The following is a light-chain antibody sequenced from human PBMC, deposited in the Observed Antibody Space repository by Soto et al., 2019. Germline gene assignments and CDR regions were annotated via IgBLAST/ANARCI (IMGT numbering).Light chain of an antibody. J-gene: IGLJ2*01. CDR3: SSYAGSNNSRDVV. V-gene: IGLV2-8*01. Sequence: VLTQPPSASGSPGQSVTISCTGTSSDVGGYNYVSWYQQHPGKAPKLMIYEVSKRPSGVPDRFSGSKSGNTASLTVSGLQAEDEADYYCSSYAGSNNSRDVVFGGGTKLTVL. CDR2: EVS. CDR1: SSDVGGYNY.